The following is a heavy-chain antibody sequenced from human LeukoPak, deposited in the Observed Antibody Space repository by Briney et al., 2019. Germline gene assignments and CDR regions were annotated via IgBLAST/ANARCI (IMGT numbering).Heavy chain of an antibody. D-gene: IGHD3-22*01. CDR1: GFAFSSYA. CDR2: IDGGGGST. Sequence: PGGSLRLSCTASGFAFSSYAMSWVRQAPGVGLEWVSAIDGGGGSTWHADSVKGRFTISRDNSKNTLYMQMNSLRAEDTAVYYCAKDFYDNGGSRYDYWGQGTLVTVSS. J-gene: IGHJ4*02. V-gene: IGHV3-23*01. CDR3: AKDFYDNGGSRYDY.